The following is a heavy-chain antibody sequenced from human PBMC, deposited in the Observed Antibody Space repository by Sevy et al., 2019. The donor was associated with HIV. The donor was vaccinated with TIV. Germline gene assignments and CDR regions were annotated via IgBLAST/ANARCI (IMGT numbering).Heavy chain of an antibody. CDR2: FDPEDGET. D-gene: IGHD1-1*01. V-gene: IGHV1-24*01. Sequence: ASVKVSCKVSGYTLIEFSMHWVRQAPGKGLEWMGGFDPEDGETIYAQRFQGRVTMTEDTSTDTAYMELSSLRSEDTAVYYCAKPIGTVSKEYYYYGMDVWGQGTTVTVSS. CDR1: GYTLIEFS. CDR3: AKPIGTVSKEYYYYGMDV. J-gene: IGHJ6*02.